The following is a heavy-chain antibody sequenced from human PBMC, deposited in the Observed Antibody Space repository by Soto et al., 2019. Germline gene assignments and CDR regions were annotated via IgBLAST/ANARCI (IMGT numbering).Heavy chain of an antibody. CDR2: ISAYNGNT. V-gene: IGHV1-18*01. Sequence: ASVKVSCKASGYTFTSYGISWVRQAPGQGLEWMGWISAYNGNTNNAQKHQSRDTMTTDTYTSTNYKEQKSMRTDDTAVYYCARGGYGDYAIDYWGQGTLVTVSS. D-gene: IGHD4-17*01. J-gene: IGHJ4*02. CDR3: ARGGYGDYAIDY. CDR1: GYTFTSYG.